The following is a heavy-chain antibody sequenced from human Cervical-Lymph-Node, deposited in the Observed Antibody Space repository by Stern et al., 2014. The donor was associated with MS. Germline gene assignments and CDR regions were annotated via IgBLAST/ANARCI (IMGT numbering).Heavy chain of an antibody. J-gene: IGHJ4*02. V-gene: IGHV1-46*01. CDR1: GHTVTTYS. CDR3: ATPLPFAL. CDR2: FSPYSNRT. Sequence: QVQLGQSGAEVKKPAASVRISCKTTGHTVTTYSMHWIRLPPGQGLEWIGIFSPYSNRTTLAQKVLGRGTATSDTSTSTHYLGLSSLQSADAAVYYCATPLPFALWGQGTLVTVSS.